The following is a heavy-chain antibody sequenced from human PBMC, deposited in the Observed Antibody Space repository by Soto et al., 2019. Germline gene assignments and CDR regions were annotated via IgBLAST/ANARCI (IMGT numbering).Heavy chain of an antibody. D-gene: IGHD4-4*01. V-gene: IGHV3-30*18. CDR3: AKVPETTQNDY. J-gene: IGHJ4*02. CDR2: ISYDGSNK. Sequence: PGWSLRLSCASSVFTFISYGMHWVRQAPGKGLEWVAVISYDGSNKYYADSVKGRFTISRDNSKNTLYLQMNSLRAEDTAVYYCAKVPETTQNDYWGQGTLVTVSS. CDR1: VFTFISYG.